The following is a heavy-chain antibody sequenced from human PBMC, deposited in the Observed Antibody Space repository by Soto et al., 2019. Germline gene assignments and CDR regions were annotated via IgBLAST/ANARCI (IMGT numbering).Heavy chain of an antibody. V-gene: IGHV1-8*01. D-gene: IGHD3-10*01. CDR1: GYTFTNYE. CDR3: ARMAASGSLNWFDP. Sequence: QVQLVQSGAEVKKPGASVKVSCKASGYTFTNYEINWVRQATGQGLEWMGWMNPGSGNTGYAHKFQGRVTMTRNISISTAYMDLSRLGSDDTAIYYCARMAASGSLNWFDPWGQGTLVTVSS. CDR2: MNPGSGNT. J-gene: IGHJ5*02.